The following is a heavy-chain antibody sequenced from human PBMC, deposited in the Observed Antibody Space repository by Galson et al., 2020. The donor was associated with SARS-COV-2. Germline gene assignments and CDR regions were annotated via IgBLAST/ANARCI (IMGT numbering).Heavy chain of an antibody. D-gene: IGHD3-3*01. J-gene: IGHJ4*02. CDR3: ARVPITIFGVVRFDY. CDR2: ISYDGSNK. V-gene: IGHV3-30*04. Sequence: GGSLRLSCAASGFTFSSYAMHWVRQAPGKGLEWVAVISYDGSNKYYADSVKDRFTISRDNSKNTLYLQMNSLRAEDTAVYYCARVPITIFGVVRFDYWGQGTLVSVSS. CDR1: GFTFSSYA.